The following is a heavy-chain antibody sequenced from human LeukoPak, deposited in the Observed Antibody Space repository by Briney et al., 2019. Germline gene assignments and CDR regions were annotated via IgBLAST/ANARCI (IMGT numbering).Heavy chain of an antibody. CDR1: GGTFSSYA. V-gene: IGHV1-69*04. Sequence: SVKVSCKASGGTFSSYAISWVRQAPGQGLEWMGRIIPILGIANYAQKFQGRVTITADKSTSTAYMELSSLRSEDTAVYYCARPADIVATSPFDYWGQGTLVTVSS. CDR3: ARPADIVATSPFDY. CDR2: IIPILGIA. J-gene: IGHJ4*02. D-gene: IGHD5-12*01.